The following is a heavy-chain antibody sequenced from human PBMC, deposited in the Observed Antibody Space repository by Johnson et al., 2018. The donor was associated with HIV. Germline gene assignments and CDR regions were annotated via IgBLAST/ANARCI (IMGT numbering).Heavy chain of an antibody. Sequence: QVQLVESGGGLVKPGGSLRLSCVASGFRLSDHYMSWIRQAPGKGLEWVAFIRYDGSNGYYGDSVKGRFTISRDNSKNIVYLQMNSLRAEDTAVYYCAKDLRSSSWTGDAFHIWGQGTMVTVSS. D-gene: IGHD6-13*01. CDR2: IRYDGSNG. V-gene: IGHV3-30*02. CDR1: GFRLSDHY. CDR3: AKDLRSSSWTGDAFHI. J-gene: IGHJ3*02.